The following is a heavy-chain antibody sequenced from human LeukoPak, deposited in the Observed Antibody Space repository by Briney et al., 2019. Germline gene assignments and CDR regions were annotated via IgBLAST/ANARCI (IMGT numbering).Heavy chain of an antibody. V-gene: IGHV3-30*02. CDR2: IRYTGTTK. CDR1: GFTFNNFG. D-gene: IGHD2-8*01. Sequence: GGSLRLSCAASGFTFNNFGMHWVRQAPGKGLEWVAFIRYTGTTKYYADSVKGRFTISRDNAKNSLYLQMNSLRAEDTAVYYCARDTQRKGDCTNGVCRISGTGGNAFDIWGQGTMVTVSS. CDR3: ARDTQRKGDCTNGVCRISGTGGNAFDI. J-gene: IGHJ3*02.